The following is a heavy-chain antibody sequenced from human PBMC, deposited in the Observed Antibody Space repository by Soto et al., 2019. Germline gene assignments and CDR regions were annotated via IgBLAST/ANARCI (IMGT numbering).Heavy chain of an antibody. D-gene: IGHD3-22*01. CDR3: DRDSTGSYSPFMDV. CDR1: GGSISSGDYY. CDR2: IYYSGST. Sequence: KTSETLSLTCTVSGGSISSGDYYWSWIRQPPGKGLEWIGYIYYSGSTYYNPSLKSRVTISVDTSKNQFSLKLSSVTAADTAVYYCDRDSTGSYSPFMDVWGQGTTVTVSS. J-gene: IGHJ6*02. V-gene: IGHV4-30-4*01.